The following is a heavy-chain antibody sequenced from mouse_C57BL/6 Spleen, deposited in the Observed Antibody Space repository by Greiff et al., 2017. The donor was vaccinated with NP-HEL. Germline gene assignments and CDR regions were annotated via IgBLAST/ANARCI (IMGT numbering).Heavy chain of an antibody. CDR1: GFTFSSYG. V-gene: IGHV5-6*01. CDR3: AREGYDEACDY. CDR2: ISSGGSYT. Sequence: EVQRVESGGDLVKPGGSLKLSCAASGFTFSSYGMSWVRQTPDKRLEWVATISSGGSYTYYPDSVKGRFTISRDNAKNTLYLQMSSLKSEDTAMYYCAREGYDEACDYWGQGTTLTVSS. D-gene: IGHD2-2*01. J-gene: IGHJ2*01.